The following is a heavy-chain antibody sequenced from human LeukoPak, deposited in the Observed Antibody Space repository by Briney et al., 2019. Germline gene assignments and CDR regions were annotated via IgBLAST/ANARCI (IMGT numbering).Heavy chain of an antibody. D-gene: IGHD3-16*01. J-gene: IGHJ4*02. V-gene: IGHV3-74*01. CDR3: VRGLGDY. Sequence: GGSLRLSCAASGFTFSKHWMYWVRQAPGRGLVWVSGIDNDGTGTNYADSVKGRFTISRDNAKNTLYLQVNSLRAEDTAVYYCVRGLGDYWGQGTLDTVSP. CDR2: IDNDGTGT. CDR1: GFTFSKHW.